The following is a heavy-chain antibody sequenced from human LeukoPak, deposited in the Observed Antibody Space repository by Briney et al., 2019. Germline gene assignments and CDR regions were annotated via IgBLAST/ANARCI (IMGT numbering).Heavy chain of an antibody. D-gene: IGHD1-26*01. CDR2: VYYSGST. V-gene: IGHV4-59*08. J-gene: IGHJ4*02. Sequence: PSETLSLTCTVSVGSLSSYFWSWIRQPPGKGLEWIGYVYYSGSTSYSPSLKSRVTISVDTSKNQFSLKLPSVTAADTAVYYCATKGGRGSFRPGGFEYWGQGALVTVSS. CDR3: ATKGGRGSFRPGGFEY. CDR1: VGSLSSYF.